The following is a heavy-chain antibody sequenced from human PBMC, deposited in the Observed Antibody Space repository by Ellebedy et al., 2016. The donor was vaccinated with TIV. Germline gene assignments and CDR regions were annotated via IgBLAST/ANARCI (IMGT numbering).Heavy chain of an antibody. CDR2: IGTYEGNT. CDR1: GYTFTTYG. Sequence: ASVKVSCKASGYTFTTYGITWVRQAPGQGPEWMGWIGTYEGNTKYAQKLQGRVTMTRDTSTSTAYMELRSLRSDDTAVYYCARDRDIRSSSDFQHWGQGTLVTVSS. J-gene: IGHJ1*01. D-gene: IGHD6-6*01. V-gene: IGHV1-18*04. CDR3: ARDRDIRSSSDFQH.